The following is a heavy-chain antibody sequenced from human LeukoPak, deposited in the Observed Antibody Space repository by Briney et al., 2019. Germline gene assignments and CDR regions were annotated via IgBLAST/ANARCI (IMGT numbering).Heavy chain of an antibody. CDR1: GGSFSGYY. D-gene: IGHD1-26*01. CDR2: INHSGST. J-gene: IGHJ4*02. Sequence: SETLSLTCAVYGGSFSGYYWSWIRQPPGKGLEWIGEINHSGSTNYNPSLKSRVTISVDTSKNQFSLKRSSVTAADTAVYYCARTSPGARGRLLWGQGTLVTVSS. V-gene: IGHV4-34*01. CDR3: ARTSPGARGRLL.